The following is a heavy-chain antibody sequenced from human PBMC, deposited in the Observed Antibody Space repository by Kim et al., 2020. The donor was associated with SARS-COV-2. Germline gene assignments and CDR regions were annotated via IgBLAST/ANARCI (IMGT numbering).Heavy chain of an antibody. Sequence: GGSLRLSCAASGFTFSSYAMHWVRQAPGKGLEWVAVISYDGSNKYYADSVKGRFTISRDNSKNTLYLQMNSLRAEDTAVYYCARDQYDILTGYYKGAASHPRFYYYYGMDVWGQGTTVTVSS. CDR2: ISYDGSNK. CDR1: GFTFSSYA. J-gene: IGHJ6*02. V-gene: IGHV3-30*04. D-gene: IGHD3-9*01. CDR3: ARDQYDILTGYYKGAASHPRFYYYYGMDV.